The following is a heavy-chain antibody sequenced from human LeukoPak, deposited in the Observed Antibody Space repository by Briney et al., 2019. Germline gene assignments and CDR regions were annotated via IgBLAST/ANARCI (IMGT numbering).Heavy chain of an antibody. V-gene: IGHV1-18*01. CDR1: GYTFTSYG. CDR2: ISAYNGNT. Sequence: ASVKVSCKASGYTFTSYGISWLRQAPGQGLEWMGWISAYNGNTNYAQKLQGRVTMTTDTSTSTAYMELRSLRSDDTAVYYCARGILEWPRDLYYFDYWGQGTLVTVSS. D-gene: IGHD3-3*01. CDR3: ARGILEWPRDLYYFDY. J-gene: IGHJ4*02.